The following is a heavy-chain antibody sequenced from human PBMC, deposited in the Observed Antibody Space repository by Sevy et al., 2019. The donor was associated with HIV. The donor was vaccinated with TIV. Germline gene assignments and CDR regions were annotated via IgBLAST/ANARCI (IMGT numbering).Heavy chain of an antibody. CDR2: ISYDGSNK. CDR3: ARDFYYDSRGYSSPSDAFDI. J-gene: IGHJ3*02. CDR1: GFTFSSYA. Sequence: GGSLRLSCAASGFTFSSYAMHWVRQAPGKGLEWVAVISYDGSNKYYADSVKGRFTISRDNSKNTLYLQMNSLRAEDTAVYYCARDFYYDSRGYSSPSDAFDIWGQGTMVTVSS. V-gene: IGHV3-30-3*01. D-gene: IGHD3-22*01.